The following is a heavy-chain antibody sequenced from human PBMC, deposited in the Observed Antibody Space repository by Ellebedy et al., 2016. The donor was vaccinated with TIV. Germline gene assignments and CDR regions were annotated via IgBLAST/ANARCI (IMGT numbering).Heavy chain of an antibody. Sequence: GESLKISCAASGFTFSTFAMSWVRQAPGKELEWVSTITGTGGGDNTYYADSVRGRFTISRDDSKNTLYLQMNSLRAEDTAVYYCAKDDVVSVRIRFDPWGQGTLVTVSS. CDR3: AKDDVVSVRIRFDP. D-gene: IGHD2/OR15-2a*01. V-gene: IGHV3-23*01. CDR1: GFTFSTFA. J-gene: IGHJ5*02. CDR2: ITGTGGGDNT.